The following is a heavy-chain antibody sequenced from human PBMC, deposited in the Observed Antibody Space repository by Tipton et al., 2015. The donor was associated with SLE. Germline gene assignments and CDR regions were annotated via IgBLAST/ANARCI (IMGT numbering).Heavy chain of an antibody. CDR3: ARLHGYSYGLNWFDP. J-gene: IGHJ5*02. V-gene: IGHV4-39*07. Sequence: TLSLTCSVSGGSITSYSYYWGWVRQPPGKGLEWIGNVYYYGETYSSSSLKSRVTMSVGTSKNQFSLRLTSVIAADTAVYYCARLHGYSYGLNWFDPWGQGTLISVSS. D-gene: IGHD5-18*01. CDR1: GGSITSYSYY. CDR2: VYYYGET.